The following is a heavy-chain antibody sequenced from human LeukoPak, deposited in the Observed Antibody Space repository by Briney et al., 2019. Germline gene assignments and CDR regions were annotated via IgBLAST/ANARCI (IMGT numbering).Heavy chain of an antibody. CDR3: ARSYCSSTSCHIYWLDP. CDR1: GGSFSGYY. J-gene: IGHJ5*02. V-gene: IGHV4-34*01. CDR2: INHSGST. D-gene: IGHD2-2*02. Sequence: KPSETLSLTCAVYGGSFSGYYWSWIRQPPGKGLEWIGEINHSGSTNYNPYLKSRFTISVDTSKNQFSLKLSSVTAADTAVYYCARSYCSSTSCHIYWLDPWGQGTLVTVSS.